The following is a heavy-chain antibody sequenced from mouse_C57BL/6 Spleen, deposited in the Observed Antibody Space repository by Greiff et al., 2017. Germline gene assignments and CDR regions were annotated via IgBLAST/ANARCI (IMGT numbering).Heavy chain of an antibody. J-gene: IGHJ1*03. CDR2: IYPGDGDT. Sequence: QVQLKQPGPELVKPGASVKISCKASGYAFSSSWMNWVKQRPGKGLEWIGRIYPGDGDTNYNGKFKGKATLTADKSSSTAYMQLSSLTSEDSAVYFCAREWLRRYFAVWGTGTTVTVSS. V-gene: IGHV1-82*01. D-gene: IGHD2-2*01. CDR1: GYAFSSSW. CDR3: AREWLRRYFAV.